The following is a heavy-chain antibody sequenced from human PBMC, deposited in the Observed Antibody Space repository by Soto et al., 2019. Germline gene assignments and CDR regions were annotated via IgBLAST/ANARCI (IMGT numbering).Heavy chain of an antibody. V-gene: IGHV4-31*03. J-gene: IGHJ5*02. CDR2: IYYSGST. CDR3: ARAPRIAAAGTKNWFDP. Sequence: SETLSLTCTVSGGSISSGGYYWSGIRQHPGKGLEWIGYIYYSGSTYYNPSLKSRVTISVDTSKNQFSLKLSSVTAADTAVYYCARAPRIAAAGTKNWFDPWGQGTLVTVSS. D-gene: IGHD6-13*01. CDR1: GGSISSGGYY.